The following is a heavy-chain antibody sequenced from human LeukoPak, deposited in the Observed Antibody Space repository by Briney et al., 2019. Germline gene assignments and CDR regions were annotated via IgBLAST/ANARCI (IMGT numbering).Heavy chain of an antibody. Sequence: PSETLSLTCAVSGGSISSSNWWSWVRQPPGKGLEWIGEIYHSGSTNYNPSLKSRVTISVDKSKNQFSLKLSSVTAADTAVYYCARDSRSDYYGSGCYNAFDIWGQGTMVTVSS. CDR1: GGSISSSNW. J-gene: IGHJ3*02. CDR3: ARDSRSDYYGSGCYNAFDI. CDR2: IYHSGST. V-gene: IGHV4-4*02. D-gene: IGHD3-10*01.